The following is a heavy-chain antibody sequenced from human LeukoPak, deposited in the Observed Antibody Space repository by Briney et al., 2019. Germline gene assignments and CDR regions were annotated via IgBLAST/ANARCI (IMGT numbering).Heavy chain of an antibody. CDR3: ARAPVTSCRGAYCYPFDY. CDR1: GFTFSNYE. V-gene: IGHV3-48*03. CDR2: ISSSGSTI. J-gene: IGHJ4*02. Sequence: GGSLRLSCAASGFTFSNYEMNWVRQAPGKGLEWVSYISSSGSTIHYADSVKGRFTITRDNAKNTLYLQMNSLRVEDAAVYYCARAPVTSCRGAYCYPFDYWGQGTLVTVSS. D-gene: IGHD2-21*01.